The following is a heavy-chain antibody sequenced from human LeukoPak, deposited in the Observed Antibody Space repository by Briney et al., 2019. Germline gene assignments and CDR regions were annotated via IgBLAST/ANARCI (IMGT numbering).Heavy chain of an antibody. CDR1: GYTFTSYG. Sequence: EASVKVSCKASGYTFTSYGISWVRQAPGQGLEWMGWISAYNGNTNYAQKLQGRVTMTTDTSTSTAYMELRSLRSEDTAVYYCASGQFSMVRGVITPGGFDYWGQGTLVTVSS. CDR3: ASGQFSMVRGVITPGGFDY. J-gene: IGHJ4*02. D-gene: IGHD3-10*01. V-gene: IGHV1-18*01. CDR2: ISAYNGNT.